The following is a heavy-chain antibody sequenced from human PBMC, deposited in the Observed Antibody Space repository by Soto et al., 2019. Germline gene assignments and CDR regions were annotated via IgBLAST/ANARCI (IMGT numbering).Heavy chain of an antibody. D-gene: IGHD3-10*01. CDR3: ARGPLLYYYGSENYGMDV. CDR1: GYTFTSYG. Sequence: ASVKVSCKASGYTFTSYGISWVRQAPGQGLEWMGWISAYNGNTNYAQKLQGRVTMTTDTSTSTAYMELRSLRSDDTAVYYCARGPLLYYYGSENYGMDVWGQGTTVTV. V-gene: IGHV1-18*04. J-gene: IGHJ6*02. CDR2: ISAYNGNT.